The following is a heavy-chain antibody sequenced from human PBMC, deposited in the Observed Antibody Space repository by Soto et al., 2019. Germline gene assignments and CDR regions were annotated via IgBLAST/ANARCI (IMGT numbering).Heavy chain of an antibody. CDR2: IIPIFGTA. D-gene: IGHD2-15*01. J-gene: IGHJ6*02. V-gene: IGHV1-69*13. CDR1: GGTFSSYA. CDR3: ARAPVVVVAATPPGGMDV. Sequence: SVKVSCKASGGTFSSYAISWVRQAPGQGLEWMGGIIPIFGTANYAQKFQGRVTITADESTSTAYMELSILRSEDTAVYYCARAPVVVVAATPPGGMDVWGQGTTVTVSS.